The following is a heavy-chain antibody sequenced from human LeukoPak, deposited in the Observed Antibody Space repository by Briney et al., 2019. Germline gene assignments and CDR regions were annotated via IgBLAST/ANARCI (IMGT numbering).Heavy chain of an antibody. Sequence: GRSLRLSCAASGFTFSSYGMHWVRQAPGKGLEWVAGISYDGSNKYYADSVKGRFTISRDNSKNTLYLQMNSLRAEDTAVYYCAKDRAMYYYGSGSYSVWGQGTLVTVSS. D-gene: IGHD3-10*01. CDR2: ISYDGSNK. CDR3: AKDRAMYYYGSGSYSV. CDR1: GFTFSSYG. V-gene: IGHV3-30*18. J-gene: IGHJ4*02.